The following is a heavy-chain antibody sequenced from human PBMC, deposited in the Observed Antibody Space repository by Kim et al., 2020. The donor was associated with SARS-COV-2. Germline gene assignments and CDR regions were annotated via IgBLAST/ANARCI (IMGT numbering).Heavy chain of an antibody. CDR1: GGSISSGGYY. D-gene: IGHD3-22*01. CDR3: ARSDTYSSGYYLHY. J-gene: IGHJ4*02. Sequence: SETLSLTCTVSGGSISSGGYYWSWIRQHPGKGLEWIGYIYYSGSTYYNPSLKSRVTISVDTSKNQFSLKLSSVTAADTAVYYCARSDTYSSGYYLHYWGQGTLVTVSS. CDR2: IYYSGST. V-gene: IGHV4-31*03.